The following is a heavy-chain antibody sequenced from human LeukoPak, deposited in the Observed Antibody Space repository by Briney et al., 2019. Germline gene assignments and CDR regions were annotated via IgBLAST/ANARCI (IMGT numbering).Heavy chain of an antibody. CDR1: GFTFSRYW. CDR3: ARQRYSDH. Sequence: GGSLRLSCAASGFTFSRYWMTWVRQAPGKGLEWVANIKEDGSENSYVESVKGRFTISRDNAKNSLYLQLNSLRAEDTAVYFCARQRYSDHWGQGTPVTVSS. V-gene: IGHV3-7*01. CDR2: IKEDGSEN. J-gene: IGHJ4*02. D-gene: IGHD1-1*01.